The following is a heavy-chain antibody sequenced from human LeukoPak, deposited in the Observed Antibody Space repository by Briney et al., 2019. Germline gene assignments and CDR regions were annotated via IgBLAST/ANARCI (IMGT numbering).Heavy chain of an antibody. CDR2: INPSGGST. CDR1: GYTFTSYY. Sequence: EASVKVSCKASGYTFTSYYMHWVRQAPGQGLEWMGIINPSGGSTSYAQKFQGRVTMTRDTSTSTVYMELSSLRSEDTAVYYCARDILGTTVVTPGDAFDIWGQGTMVTVSS. CDR3: ARDILGTTVVTPGDAFDI. V-gene: IGHV1-46*01. J-gene: IGHJ3*02. D-gene: IGHD4-23*01.